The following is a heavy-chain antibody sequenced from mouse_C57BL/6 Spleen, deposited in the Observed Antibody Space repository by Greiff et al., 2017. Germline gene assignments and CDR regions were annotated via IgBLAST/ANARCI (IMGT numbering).Heavy chain of an antibody. CDR1: GFNIKDDY. D-gene: IGHD2-3*01. CDR3: TTTMGGY. J-gene: IGHJ2*01. Sequence: VQLQQSGAELVRPGASVKLSCKASGFNIKDDYMHWVKQRPGQGLEWIGWIDPESGDTEYATKFQGKATMTADTSSNTAYLQLRSLTSEDTAVYYCTTTMGGYWGQGTTLTVSS. CDR2: IDPESGDT. V-gene: IGHV14-4*01.